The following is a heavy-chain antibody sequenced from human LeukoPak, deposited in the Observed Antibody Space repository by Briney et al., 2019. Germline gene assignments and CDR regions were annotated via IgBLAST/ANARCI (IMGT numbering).Heavy chain of an antibody. CDR1: GFTFSHNG. J-gene: IGHJ4*02. CDR3: AKDLHSGASCY. V-gene: IGHV3-30*02. Sequence: GGSLRLSCAASGFTFSHNGMHWVRQAPGKGLEWMAFIENDGNNKYAADFVKGRFTISRDNSNNMLYLQMNSLRPEDTALYYCAKDLHSGASCYWGQGTLVTVPS. CDR2: IENDGNNK. D-gene: IGHD3-10*01.